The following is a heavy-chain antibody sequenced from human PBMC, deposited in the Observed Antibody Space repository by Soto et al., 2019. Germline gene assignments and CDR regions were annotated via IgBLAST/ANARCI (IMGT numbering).Heavy chain of an antibody. CDR2: INPNSGGT. J-gene: IGHJ4*02. Sequence: ASVKVSCKSSGYTFTGYDMHWVRQAPGQGLEWMGWINPNSGGTNYAQKFQGWVTMTRDTSISTAYMELSRLRSDDTALYYCAKAMSTPSRPRNYFDYWGQGTLVTVSS. V-gene: IGHV1-2*04. CDR1: GYTFTGYD. CDR3: AKAMSTPSRPRNYFDY. D-gene: IGHD6-6*01.